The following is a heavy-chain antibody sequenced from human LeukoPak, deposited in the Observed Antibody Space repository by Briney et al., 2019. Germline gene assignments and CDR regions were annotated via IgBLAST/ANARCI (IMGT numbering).Heavy chain of an antibody. CDR2: ISYDGSNK. J-gene: IGHJ6*03. D-gene: IGHD2-2*01. V-gene: IGHV3-30*04. CDR1: GFTFSSYA. CDR3: AKKGGVVVPAAMVYYHYYMDV. Sequence: GGSLRLSCAASGFTFSSYAMHWVRQAPGKGLEWVAVISYDGSNKYYADSVKGRFTISRDNSKNTLYLQMNSLRAEDTAVYYCAKKGGVVVPAAMVYYHYYMDVWGKGTTVTISS.